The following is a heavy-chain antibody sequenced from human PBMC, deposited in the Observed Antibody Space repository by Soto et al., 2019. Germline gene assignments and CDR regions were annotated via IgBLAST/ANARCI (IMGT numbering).Heavy chain of an antibody. CDR3: ATQPGGGGY. V-gene: IGHV3-53*01. J-gene: IGHJ4*02. CDR1: GFTVSNNY. Sequence: EVQLVESGGGLIQPGGSLRLSCAVSGFTVSNNYMSWVRQAPGKGLEGVSVIYSGGYTAYGDSVKGRFTISRDNSKNTLYLQMKSRGPEDTALFFWATQPGGGGYWGQGTLVTVSS. CDR2: IYSGGYT. D-gene: IGHD3-10*01.